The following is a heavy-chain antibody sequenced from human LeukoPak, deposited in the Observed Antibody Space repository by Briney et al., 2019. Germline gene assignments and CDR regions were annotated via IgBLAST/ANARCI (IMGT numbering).Heavy chain of an antibody. CDR3: ARAYQPLGGLSLPDY. D-gene: IGHD3-16*02. J-gene: IGHJ4*02. V-gene: IGHV7-4-1*02. Sequence: ASVKVSCKASGYSFTTYAMNWLRQAPGQGLEWMGWINPNTWNPTYAPGFTGRFVFSLDTSVSTAYLQISGLKADDTAVYYFARAYQPLGGLSLPDYWGQGTLVSVSS. CDR2: INPNTWNP. CDR1: GYSFTTYA.